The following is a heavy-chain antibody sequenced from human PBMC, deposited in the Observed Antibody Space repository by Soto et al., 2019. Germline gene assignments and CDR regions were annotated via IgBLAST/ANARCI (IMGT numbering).Heavy chain of an antibody. CDR3: TRVFGSSWYQAFFDY. CDR1: GFTFSDHY. Sequence: GGSLRLSCAASGFTFSDHYMDWVRQAPGKGLEWVGRTRNKANSYTTEYAASVKGRFTISRDDSKNSLFLQMNSLKTEDTAVYYCTRVFGSSWYQAFFDYWGQGTLVTVSS. V-gene: IGHV3-72*01. D-gene: IGHD6-13*01. CDR2: TRNKANSYTT. J-gene: IGHJ4*02.